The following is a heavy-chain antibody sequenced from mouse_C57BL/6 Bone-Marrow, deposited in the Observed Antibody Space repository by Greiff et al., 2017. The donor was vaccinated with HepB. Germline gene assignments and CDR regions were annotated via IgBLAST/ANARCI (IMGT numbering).Heavy chain of an antibody. V-gene: IGHV1-47*01. CDR2: IHPYNDDT. J-gene: IGHJ1*03. Sequence: VKLVESGAELVKPGASVKMSCKASGYTFTTYPIEWMKQNHGKSLEWIGNIHPYNDDTKYNEKFKGKATLTVEKSSSTAYLQLSRLTSDDSAVYYCARGDGSSSYGYFDFWGTGTTVTVSS. D-gene: IGHD1-1*01. CDR1: GYTFTTYP. CDR3: ARGDGSSSYGYFDF.